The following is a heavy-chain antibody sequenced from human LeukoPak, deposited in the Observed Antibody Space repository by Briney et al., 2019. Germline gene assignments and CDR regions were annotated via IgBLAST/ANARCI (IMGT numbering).Heavy chain of an antibody. CDR2: IIPILGIA. CDR3: ARWSNGDIAAAGGMDV. J-gene: IGHJ6*02. D-gene: IGHD6-13*01. CDR1: GGTFSSYA. Sequence: ASVKVSCKASGGTFSSYAISWVRQAPGQGLEWMGRIIPILGIANYTQKFQGRVTITADKSTSTAYMELSSLRSEDTAVYYCARWSNGDIAAAGGMDVWGQGTTVTVSS. V-gene: IGHV1-69*04.